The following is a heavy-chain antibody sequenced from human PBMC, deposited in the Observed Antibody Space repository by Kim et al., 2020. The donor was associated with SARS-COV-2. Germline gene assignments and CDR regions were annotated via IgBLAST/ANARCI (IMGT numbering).Heavy chain of an antibody. D-gene: IGHD2-15*01. Sequence: GGSLRLSCAASGFTFNTYAMSWVRQAPGKGLEWVSLISGSGVITYYADTVKGRFTISGDNSKDTLYLQMNNLRAEDTAIYYCAKTRWTSAYYFDSWGPGTLFTVSS. CDR2: ISGSGVIT. CDR1: GFTFNTYA. V-gene: IGHV3-23*01. CDR3: AKTRWTSAYYFDS. J-gene: IGHJ4*02.